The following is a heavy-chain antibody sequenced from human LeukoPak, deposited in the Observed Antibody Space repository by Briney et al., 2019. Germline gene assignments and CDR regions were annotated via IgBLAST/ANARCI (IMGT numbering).Heavy chain of an antibody. CDR1: GGSFSGYY. Sequence: SETLSLTCAVYGGSFSGYYWSWIRQPPGKGLEWIGEINHSGSTNYNPSLKSRVTISVDTSKNQFSLKLSSVTAADTAVYYCARETYYYDSSGYYSPGLRYYFDYWGQGTLVTVSS. J-gene: IGHJ4*02. CDR2: INHSGST. D-gene: IGHD3-22*01. V-gene: IGHV4-34*01. CDR3: ARETYYYDSSGYYSPGLRYYFDY.